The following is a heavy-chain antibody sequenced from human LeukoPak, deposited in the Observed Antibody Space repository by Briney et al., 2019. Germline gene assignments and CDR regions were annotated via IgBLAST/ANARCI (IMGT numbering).Heavy chain of an antibody. V-gene: IGHV4-59*06. J-gene: IGHJ4*02. CDR1: GGSISSYY. D-gene: IGHD5-18*01. CDR2: IYYSGST. Sequence: SSETLSLTCTVSGGSISSYYWSWIRQHPGKGLEWIGYIYYSGSTYYNPSLKSRVTISVDTSKNQFSLKLSSVTAADTAVYYCARERGYSYGVFGYWGQGTLVTVSS. CDR3: ARERGYSYGVFGY.